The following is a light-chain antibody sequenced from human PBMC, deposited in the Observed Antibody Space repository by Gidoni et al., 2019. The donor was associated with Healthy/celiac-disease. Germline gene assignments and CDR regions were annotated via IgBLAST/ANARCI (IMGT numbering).Light chain of an antibody. V-gene: IGKV1-NL1*01. CDR1: QGISNS. CDR3: QQYYSTPF. Sequence: DIQMTQSPSSLSASVGDRVTITCRASQGISNSLAWYQQKPGKAPKLLLYAASRLESGVPSRFSGSGSGTDYTLTISSLQPEEFATYYCQQYYSTPFFVGGTKVEIK. CDR2: AAS. J-gene: IGKJ4*01.